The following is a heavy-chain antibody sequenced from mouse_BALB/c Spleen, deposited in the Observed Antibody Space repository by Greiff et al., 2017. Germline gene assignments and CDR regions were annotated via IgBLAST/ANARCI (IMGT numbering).Heavy chain of an antibody. CDR2: IFPGSGNT. CDR1: GYSFTSYY. D-gene: IGHD1-1*01. J-gene: IGHJ2*01. CDR3: ACYDY. V-gene: IGHV1-66*01. Sequence: VQLQQSGPELVKPGASVKISCKSSGYSFTSYYIHWVKQRPGQGLEWIGCIFPGSGNTKYNEKFKGKATLTADTSSSTAYMQLSSLTSEDSAVYFGACYDYWGRGTTVTGSS.